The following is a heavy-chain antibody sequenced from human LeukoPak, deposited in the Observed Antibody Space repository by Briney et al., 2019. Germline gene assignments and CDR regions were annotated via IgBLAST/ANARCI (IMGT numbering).Heavy chain of an antibody. CDR2: ISGSGGNT. D-gene: IGHD6-13*01. Sequence: GGSLRLSCAASGFTFSSYGMIWVRQAPGKGLEWVSGISGSGGNTYYADSVKGRFTISRDNSKNTLYVQMNSLRAEDTAVYYCARAVSSSWPYYYYGMDVWGQGTTVTVSS. CDR1: GFTFSSYG. CDR3: ARAVSSSWPYYYYGMDV. V-gene: IGHV3-23*01. J-gene: IGHJ6*02.